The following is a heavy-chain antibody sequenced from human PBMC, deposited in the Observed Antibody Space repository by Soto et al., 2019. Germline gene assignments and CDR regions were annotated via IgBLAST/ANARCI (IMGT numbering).Heavy chain of an antibody. V-gene: IGHV3-48*02. CDR1: GFRFNIYS. CDR2: MTSDTKTI. Sequence: EVQLVESGGGLVQPGGSLRLSCAASGFRFNIYSMNWIRQAPGKGLEWSAYMTSDTKTIKYGDSVKGRFTISRDNDNNVVYLQMNSLRDEGTAVYYCARSVEGHFDYWGQGTVVTVSA. CDR3: ARSVEGHFDY. J-gene: IGHJ4*02. D-gene: IGHD6-19*01.